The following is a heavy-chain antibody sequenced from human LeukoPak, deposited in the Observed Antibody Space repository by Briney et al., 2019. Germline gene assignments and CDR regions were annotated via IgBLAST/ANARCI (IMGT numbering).Heavy chain of an antibody. CDR2: IYYSGST. CDR1: GGSISSYY. CDR3: ARVDYYGSGSLDY. D-gene: IGHD3-10*01. V-gene: IGHV4-59*01. Sequence: SETLSLTCTVSGGSISSYYWSWIRQPPGKGLEWIGYIYYSGSTNYNPSLKSRVTISVDTSKNQFSLKLSSVTAADTAVYYCARVDYYGSGSLDYWGRGTLVTVSS. J-gene: IGHJ4*02.